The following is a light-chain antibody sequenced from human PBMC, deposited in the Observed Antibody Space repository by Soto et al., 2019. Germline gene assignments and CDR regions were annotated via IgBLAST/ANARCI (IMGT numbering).Light chain of an antibody. CDR2: EVR. Sequence: QSALTQPASVSGSPGQSITISCTGTSSDVGFYNYVSWYQQNPGKAPKLMIYEVRNRPSGVSNRFSRSKSGNTASLTISGRQAEDEADYDCCSFTNNDTLVFGTGTKLTVL. V-gene: IGLV2-14*01. CDR1: SSDVGFYNY. J-gene: IGLJ1*01. CDR3: CSFTNNDTLV.